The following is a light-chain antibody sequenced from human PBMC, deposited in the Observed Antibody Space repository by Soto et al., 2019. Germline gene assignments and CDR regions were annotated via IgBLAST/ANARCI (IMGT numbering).Light chain of an antibody. V-gene: IGKV3-15*01. Sequence: EIVMTQSPATLSVSPGERATLSCRASQSVSSNLAWYHQKPGQAPRLLIYGASTRATAIPARFSGSGSGTDFTLTISSLQSEDLAVYYCQQYNNWPRPFGQGTKVDIK. CDR3: QQYNNWPRP. CDR1: QSVSSN. CDR2: GAS. J-gene: IGKJ1*01.